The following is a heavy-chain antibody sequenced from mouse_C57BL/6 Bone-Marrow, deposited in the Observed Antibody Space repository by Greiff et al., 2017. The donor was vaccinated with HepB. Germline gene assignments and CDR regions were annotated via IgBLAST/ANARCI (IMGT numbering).Heavy chain of an antibody. CDR3: TRDLAPGGFAY. CDR2: ISSGGSYT. V-gene: IGHV5-6-4*01. J-gene: IGHJ3*01. CDR1: GFTFSSYT. Sequence: EVKLVESGGGLVKPGGSLKLSCAASGFTFSSYTMSWVRQTPEKRLEWVATISSGGSYTYYPDSVKGRFTISRDNAKNTLYLQMSSLKSEDTAMYYCTRDLAPGGFAYWGQGTLVTGSA.